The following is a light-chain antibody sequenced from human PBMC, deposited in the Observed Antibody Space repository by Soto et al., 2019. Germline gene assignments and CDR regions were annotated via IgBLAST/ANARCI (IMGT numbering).Light chain of an antibody. CDR1: TSLLHSNGNNY. CDR2: LGS. Sequence: VTTQSPHSVAATPEYPALISCRSRTSLLHSNGNNYLDWYLQKPGQSPHLLIYLGSNRASGVPDRFSGSGSGTDFTLKISRVESEDVGVYYCMQELQTPITFGQGTRLEIK. CDR3: MQELQTPIT. V-gene: IGKV2-28*01. J-gene: IGKJ5*01.